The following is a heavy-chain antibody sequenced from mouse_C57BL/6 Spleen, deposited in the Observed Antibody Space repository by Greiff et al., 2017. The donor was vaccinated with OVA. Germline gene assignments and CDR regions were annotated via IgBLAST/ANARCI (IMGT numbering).Heavy chain of an antibody. D-gene: IGHD1-1*01. CDR1: GFTFSSYA. Sequence: EVQLVESGGGLVKPGGSLKLSCAASGFTFSSYAMSWVRQTPEKRLEWVATISAGGSYTYYPDNVKGRFTISRDNAKNNLYLQMSHLKSEDTAMYYCARGYYGSSFYFDYWGQGTTLTVSS. CDR3: ARGYYGSSFYFDY. CDR2: ISAGGSYT. V-gene: IGHV5-4*01. J-gene: IGHJ2*01.